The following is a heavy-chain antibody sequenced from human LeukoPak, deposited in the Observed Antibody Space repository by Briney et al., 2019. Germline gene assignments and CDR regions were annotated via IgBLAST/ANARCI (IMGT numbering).Heavy chain of an antibody. Sequence: GGSLRLSCAASGFTFSSYSMNWVRQAPGKGLEWVAFIRYDGSNKYYADSVKGRFTISRDNSKNTLYLQMNSLRAEDTAVYYCAKEPLGMNGDYFDYWGQGTLVTVSS. V-gene: IGHV3-30*02. CDR2: IRYDGSNK. D-gene: IGHD7-27*01. J-gene: IGHJ4*02. CDR3: AKEPLGMNGDYFDY. CDR1: GFTFSSYS.